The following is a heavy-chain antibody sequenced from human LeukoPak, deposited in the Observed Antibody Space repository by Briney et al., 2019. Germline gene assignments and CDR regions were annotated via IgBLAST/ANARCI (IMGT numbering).Heavy chain of an antibody. V-gene: IGHV3-11*05. CDR2: ISSSSSYT. CDR3: AREGNDAFDI. D-gene: IGHD4-23*01. CDR1: GFTFSDYY. Sequence: GGSLRPSCAASGFTFSDYYMSWIRQAPGKGLEWVSYISSSSSYTNYADSVKGRFTISRDNAKKSLYLQMNSLRAEDTAVYYCAREGNDAFDIWGQGTMVIVSS. J-gene: IGHJ3*02.